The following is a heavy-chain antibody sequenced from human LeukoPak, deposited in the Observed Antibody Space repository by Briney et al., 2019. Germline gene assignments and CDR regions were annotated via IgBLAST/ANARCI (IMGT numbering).Heavy chain of an antibody. CDR2: IYHSGST. CDR3: ARGTDAMIVVVIENWFDP. J-gene: IGHJ5*02. D-gene: IGHD3-22*01. CDR1: GYSISSGYY. V-gene: IGHV4-38-2*02. Sequence: SETLSLTCTVSGYSISSGYYWGWIRQPPGKGLEWIGSIYHSGSTYYNPSLKSRVTISVDTSKNKFSLNLSSLTAPATAGYSCARGTDAMIVVVIENWFDPWGQGTLVTVSS.